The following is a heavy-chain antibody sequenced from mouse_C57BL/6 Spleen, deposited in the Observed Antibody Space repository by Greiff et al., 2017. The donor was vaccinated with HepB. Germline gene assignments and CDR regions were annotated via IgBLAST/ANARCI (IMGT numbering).Heavy chain of an antibody. D-gene: IGHD2-2*01. CDR3: ARWFDESAMDY. J-gene: IGHJ4*01. V-gene: IGHV1-50*01. CDR1: GYTFTSYW. CDR2: IDPSDSYT. Sequence: QVQLQQPGAELVKPGASVKLSCKASGYTFTSYWMQWVKQRPGQGLEWIGAIDPSDSYTNYNQKFKGKAPLTVDTSSITAYMQLSSLTSEDSAVYYCARWFDESAMDYWGQGTSVTVSS.